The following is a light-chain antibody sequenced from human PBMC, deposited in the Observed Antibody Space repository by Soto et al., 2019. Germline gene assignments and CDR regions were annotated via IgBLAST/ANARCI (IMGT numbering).Light chain of an antibody. J-gene: IGKJ3*01. CDR2: GAS. CDR3: QRYGSSPFT. V-gene: IGKV3-20*01. Sequence: EIVLTQSPGTLSFSPGARATLPCRASQSVSSSYLAWYQQKPGQAPRLLIYGASSRATGIPDRFSGSGSGTDCTLTISRLEPEDFAVYYCQRYGSSPFTFGPGTKVDIK. CDR1: QSVSSSY.